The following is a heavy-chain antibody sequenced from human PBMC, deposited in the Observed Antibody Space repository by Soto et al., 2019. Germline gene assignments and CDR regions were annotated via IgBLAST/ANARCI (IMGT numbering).Heavy chain of an antibody. CDR3: AKGHGGRSWYGGIDY. CDR1: GFTFDDHA. V-gene: IGHV3-9*01. CDR2: VNWNSRSI. J-gene: IGHJ4*02. Sequence: EVQLVESGGGLVQPGRSLRLSCAASGFTFDDHAMHWVRQAPGKGLEWVSGVNWNSRSIDYADSVKGRFTISRDNAKNSLYLQMNRLRPEDTALYYWAKGHGGRSWYGGIDYWGQGTLVTVSS. D-gene: IGHD6-13*01.